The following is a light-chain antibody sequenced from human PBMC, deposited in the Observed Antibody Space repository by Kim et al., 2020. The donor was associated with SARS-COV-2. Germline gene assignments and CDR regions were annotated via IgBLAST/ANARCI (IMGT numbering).Light chain of an antibody. Sequence: QSALTQPASVSGSPGQSITISCTGTNSDLGAYNSVSWYQQHTGKVPKLVIFDVTDRPSGISSRFSGSKSGNTASLTISGLQTEDEADYFCGSFSVTGSLVVFGGGTKVTVL. J-gene: IGLJ2*01. CDR1: NSDLGAYNS. CDR3: GSFSVTGSLVV. CDR2: DVT. V-gene: IGLV2-14*03.